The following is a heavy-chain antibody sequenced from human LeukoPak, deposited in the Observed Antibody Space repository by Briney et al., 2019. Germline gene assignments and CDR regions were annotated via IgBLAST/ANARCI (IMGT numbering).Heavy chain of an antibody. J-gene: IGHJ5*02. CDR2: IYYSGST. CDR1: GGSISSGGYY. V-gene: IGHV4-31*03. D-gene: IGHD2-15*01. CDR3: ARRHVVLVEQGDWFDP. Sequence: SETLSLTCTVSGGSISSGGYYWSWIRQHPGKGLEWIGYIYYSGSTYYNPSLKSRVTISVDTSKNQFSLKLSSVTVADTAVYYGARRHVVLVEQGDWFDPWGQGTLVPVS.